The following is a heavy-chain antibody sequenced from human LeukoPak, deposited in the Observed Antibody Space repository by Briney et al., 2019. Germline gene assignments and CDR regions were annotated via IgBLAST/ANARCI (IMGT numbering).Heavy chain of an antibody. D-gene: IGHD3-3*01. V-gene: IGHV1-2*02. CDR2: INPNSGGT. J-gene: IGHJ4*02. Sequence: ASVKVSCKASGYTFTGYYMHWVRQAPGQGLEWMGWINPNSGGTNYAQKFQGRVTMTRDTSISTAYMELSSVTAADTAVYYCARDALRFLEWPYWGQGTLVTVSS. CDR1: GYTFTGYY. CDR3: ARDALRFLEWPY.